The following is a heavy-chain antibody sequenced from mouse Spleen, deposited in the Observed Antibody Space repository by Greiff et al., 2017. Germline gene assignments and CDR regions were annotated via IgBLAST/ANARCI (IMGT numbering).Heavy chain of an antibody. CDR1: GYTFTSYW. CDR3: ARSRLRWYFDV. D-gene: IGHD1-1*01. Sequence: QVQLKESGAELAKPGASVKLSCKASGYTFTSYWMHWVKQRPGQGLEWIGYINPSSGYTKYNQKFKDKATLTADKSSSTAYMQLSSLTYEDSAVYYCARSRLRWYFDVWGAGTTVTVSS. CDR2: INPSSGYT. J-gene: IGHJ1*01. V-gene: IGHV1-7*01.